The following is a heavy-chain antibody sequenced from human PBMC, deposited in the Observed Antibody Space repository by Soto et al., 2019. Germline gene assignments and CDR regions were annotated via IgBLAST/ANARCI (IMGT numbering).Heavy chain of an antibody. D-gene: IGHD3-9*01. V-gene: IGHV3-30*18. CDR1: GFTFSSYG. J-gene: IGHJ4*02. Sequence: PGGSLRLSCAASGFTFSSYGMHWVRQAPGKGLEWVAVISYDGSNKYYADSVKGRFTISRDNSKNTLYLQMNSLRAEDTAVYYCANSVRYFDWLLPPFDYWGQGTLVTVSS. CDR3: ANSVRYFDWLLPPFDY. CDR2: ISYDGSNK.